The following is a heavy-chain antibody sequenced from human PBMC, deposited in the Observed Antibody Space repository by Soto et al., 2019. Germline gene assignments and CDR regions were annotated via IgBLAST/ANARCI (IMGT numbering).Heavy chain of an antibody. CDR2: IIPILGIA. CDR1: GGTFSSYT. Sequence: QVQLVQSGAEVKKPGSSVKVSCKASGGTFSSYTISWVRQAPGQGLEWMGRIIPILGIANYAQKFQGRVTITADKSTSTAYKELSSLRSEDTAVYYCARARYDYGDQSFDYWGQGTLVTVTS. D-gene: IGHD4-17*01. J-gene: IGHJ4*02. CDR3: ARARYDYGDQSFDY. V-gene: IGHV1-69*02.